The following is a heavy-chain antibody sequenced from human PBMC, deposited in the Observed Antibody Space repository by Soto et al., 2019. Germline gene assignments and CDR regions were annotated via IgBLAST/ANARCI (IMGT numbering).Heavy chain of an antibody. CDR3: AKGGHIDF. D-gene: IGHD3-16*01. CDR1: GFSFSTYW. CDR2: IKADGSET. Sequence: TVGSLRLSCAASGFSFSTYWMSWVRQVPGTGLEWVANIKADGSETYYVDSVRGRFTISRDNAKTSLYLQMNSLRAEDTAVYCCAKGGHIDFCGQGTLVTVSS. V-gene: IGHV3-7*03. J-gene: IGHJ4*02.